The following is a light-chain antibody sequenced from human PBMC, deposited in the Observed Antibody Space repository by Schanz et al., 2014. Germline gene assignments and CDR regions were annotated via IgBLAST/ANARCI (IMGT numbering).Light chain of an antibody. Sequence: QSALTQPASVSGSPGQSITISCTGTSSDVGSYNYVSWYRQHPGKAPKLLIYDVSNRPSGVSNRFSGSKSGNTASLTISGLQADDEADYYCSSYTSSNTLLFGGGTKLTVL. CDR2: DVS. V-gene: IGLV2-14*01. CDR3: SSYTSSNTLL. CDR1: SSDVGSYNY. J-gene: IGLJ2*01.